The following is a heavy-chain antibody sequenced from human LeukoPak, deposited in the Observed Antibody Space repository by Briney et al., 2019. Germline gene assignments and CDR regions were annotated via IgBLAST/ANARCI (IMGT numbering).Heavy chain of an antibody. Sequence: PGGSLRLSCAASGFTFSSYAMSWVRQAPGKGLEWVPAISGSGGSTYYADSVKGRFTISRDNSKNTLYLQMNSLRAEDTAVYYCAKAPTAVNYYFDYWGQGTLVTVSS. J-gene: IGHJ4*02. CDR2: ISGSGGST. V-gene: IGHV3-23*01. CDR3: AKAPTAVNYYFDY. CDR1: GFTFSSYA. D-gene: IGHD4-17*01.